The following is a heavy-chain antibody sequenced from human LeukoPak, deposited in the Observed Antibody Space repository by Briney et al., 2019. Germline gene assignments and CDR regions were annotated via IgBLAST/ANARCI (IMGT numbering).Heavy chain of an antibody. V-gene: IGHV3-21*01. CDR2: ISPSGNSK. Sequence: GGSLRLSCATSTFTFSSYTMNRVRQAPGKGLEWVSSISPSGNSKYHADSVKGRFTISRDNAENSLYMQMNSLRAEDTGVYYCVRDFLGESGAGGYWGQGTLVTVSS. D-gene: IGHD3-10*01. CDR1: TFTFSSYT. J-gene: IGHJ4*02. CDR3: VRDFLGESGAGGY.